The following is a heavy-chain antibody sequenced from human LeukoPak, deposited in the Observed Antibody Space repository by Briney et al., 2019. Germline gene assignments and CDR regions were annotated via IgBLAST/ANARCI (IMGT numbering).Heavy chain of an antibody. CDR2: TYYRSKWYN. CDR3: ARARRQLRFLEWLQDSYYYYGMDV. D-gene: IGHD3-3*01. V-gene: IGHV6-1*01. Sequence: SQTLSLTCAISGDSVSSNSAAWNWIRQSPSRGLEWLGRTYYRSKWYNDYAVSVKSRITINPDTSKNQFSLQLNSVTPEDTAEYYCARARRQLRFLEWLQDSYYYYGMDVWGQGTTVTVSS. J-gene: IGHJ6*02. CDR1: GDSVSSNSAA.